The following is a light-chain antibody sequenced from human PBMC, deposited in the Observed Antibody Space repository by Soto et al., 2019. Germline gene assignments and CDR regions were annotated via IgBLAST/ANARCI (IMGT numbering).Light chain of an antibody. CDR1: QSVSNY. J-gene: IGKJ1*01. CDR2: GAS. CDR3: QQYSNWPPA. Sequence: EIVMTQSPATLSVSPGERATLSCRASQSVSNYLAWSQQKPGQAPRLLIYGASTRATGIPARLSGSGSGTEFTLTINSLQSEDFAVYYCQQYSNWPPAFGQGTKVEIK. V-gene: IGKV3-15*01.